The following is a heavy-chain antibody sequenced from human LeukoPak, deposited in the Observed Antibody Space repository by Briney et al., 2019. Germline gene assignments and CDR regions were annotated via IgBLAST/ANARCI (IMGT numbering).Heavy chain of an antibody. CDR1: GNYW. D-gene: IGHD2-8*02. CDR2: INSDGSWT. CDR3: ARDRPLSGDYYYYGMDV. J-gene: IGHJ6*02. Sequence: GGSLRLSCAASGNYWMHWVRQAPGKGLVWVSHINSDGSWTSYADSVKGRFTISKDNAKNTVYLQMNSLRAEDTAVYYCARDRPLSGDYYYYGMDVWGQGTTVTVSS. V-gene: IGHV3-74*01.